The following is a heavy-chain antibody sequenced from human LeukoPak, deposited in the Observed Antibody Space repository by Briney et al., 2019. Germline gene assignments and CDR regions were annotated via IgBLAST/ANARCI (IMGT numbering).Heavy chain of an antibody. CDR3: ARGRGI. D-gene: IGHD3-16*01. V-gene: IGHV4-39*07. Sequence: SETLSLTCTVSGGSISSSSFYWGWIRQPPGKGLEWIGSIYYSGSTYYNPSLKSRVTISVDTSKNQFSLKLSSMTAADTAVYYCARGRGIWGQGTLVTVSS. J-gene: IGHJ4*02. CDR1: GGSISSSSFY. CDR2: IYYSGST.